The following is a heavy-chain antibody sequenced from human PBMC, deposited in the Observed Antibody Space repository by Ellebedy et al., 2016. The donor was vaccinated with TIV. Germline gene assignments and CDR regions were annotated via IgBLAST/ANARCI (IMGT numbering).Heavy chain of an antibody. CDR3: ARGGYDFWNPRY. Sequence: GESLKISCAASGFTFRDSYMSWVRQPPGKGLEWVSFISFSNIYTNYADSVKGRFTISRDNAKNSLYLQMNSLRAEDTAVYYCARGGYDFWNPRYWGQGTLVTVSS. J-gene: IGHJ4*02. CDR1: GFTFRDSY. V-gene: IGHV3-11*06. D-gene: IGHD3-3*01. CDR2: ISFSNIYT.